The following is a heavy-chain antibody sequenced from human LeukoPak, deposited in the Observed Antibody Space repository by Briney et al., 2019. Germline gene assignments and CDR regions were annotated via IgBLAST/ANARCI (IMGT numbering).Heavy chain of an antibody. CDR2: ISYDGSNK. CDR1: GFTFSSYA. J-gene: IGHJ4*02. Sequence: GGPLRLSCAAPGFTFSSYAMHRVRQAPGKGLEWVAVISYDGSNKYYADSVKGRFTISRDNSKNTLYLQMNSLRAEDTAVYYCARGPRGRIAAAGYWGQGTLVTVSS. V-gene: IGHV3-30-3*01. CDR3: ARGPRGRIAAAGY. D-gene: IGHD6-13*01.